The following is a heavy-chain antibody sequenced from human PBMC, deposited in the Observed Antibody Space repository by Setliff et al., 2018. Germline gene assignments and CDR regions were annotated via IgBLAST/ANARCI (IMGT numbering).Heavy chain of an antibody. CDR1: GYSISSGFS. Sequence: SETLSLTCAVSGYSISSGFSWVWIRQSPGKGLEWIGRILFSGDTYYNPSLNSRVTISADTSKNQFSLNLSSVTAADTAVYYCAKEHVVISYVSNTHQHYGMDVWGQGTTVTVSS. V-gene: IGHV4-38-2*02. CDR3: AKEHVVISYVSNTHQHYGMDV. D-gene: IGHD2-21*01. CDR2: ILFSGDT. J-gene: IGHJ6*02.